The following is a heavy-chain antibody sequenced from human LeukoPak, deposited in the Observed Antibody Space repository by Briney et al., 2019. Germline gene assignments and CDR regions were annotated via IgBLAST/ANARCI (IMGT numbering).Heavy chain of an antibody. J-gene: IGHJ4*02. D-gene: IGHD3-22*01. CDR2: IHTSGST. CDR3: ARAGESSWRVYFNY. Sequence: SETLSLTSTVSGVFSSFYYCTCIRQPPGKRLEWIGNIHTSGSTDYSPSLKSRVTMSIYTPKTQFSLWLSSVTAADTAVYYCARAGESSWRVYFNYWGQGTLVTVSS. CDR1: GVFSSFYY. V-gene: IGHV4-4*09.